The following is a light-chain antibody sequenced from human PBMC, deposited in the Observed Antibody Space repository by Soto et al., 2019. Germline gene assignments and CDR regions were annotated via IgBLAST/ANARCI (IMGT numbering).Light chain of an antibody. Sequence: AIQMTQSPSSLSASVGDRVVITCRASQDIRSDLGWYQQKPGEAPKLLMYAASSLQSGVPSRFFGSGSGTDFTLTISSLQPEDFGTYYCLQDYNSPRTFGQGTKVEVK. CDR3: LQDYNSPRT. J-gene: IGKJ1*01. CDR1: QDIRSD. CDR2: AAS. V-gene: IGKV1-6*01.